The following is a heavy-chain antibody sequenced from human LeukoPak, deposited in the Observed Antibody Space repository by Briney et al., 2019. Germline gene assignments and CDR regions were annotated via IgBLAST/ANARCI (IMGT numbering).Heavy chain of an antibody. CDR3: AGEIFGSGSYPDF. D-gene: IGHD3-10*01. J-gene: IGHJ4*02. CDR1: GFAFNTYA. CDR2: IWHDGSHK. Sequence: GGSLTLSCAASGFAFNTYALHWVRQPPAQGLEWVALIWHDGSHKYYSNSVSGEFTISRDNSKNTVSLQMNNLRPADTADYYCAGEIFGSGSYPDFWGQGTLVTVSS. V-gene: IGHV3-33*08.